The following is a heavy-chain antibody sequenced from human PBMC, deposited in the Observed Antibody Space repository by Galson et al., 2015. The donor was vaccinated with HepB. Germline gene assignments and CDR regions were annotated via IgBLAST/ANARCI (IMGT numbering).Heavy chain of an antibody. CDR1: GFTFSTYA. CDR3: ARERGGDPEY. V-gene: IGHV3-30*04. D-gene: IGHD3-16*01. CDR2: ISYDGSKK. J-gene: IGHJ4*02. Sequence: SLRLSCAASGFTFSTYAMHWVRQAPGKGLEWVAVISYDGSKKYYADSVTGRFTIFRDNSKNTLYLQMNGLRAEDTAVYFCARERGGDPEYWGQGTLVTVSS.